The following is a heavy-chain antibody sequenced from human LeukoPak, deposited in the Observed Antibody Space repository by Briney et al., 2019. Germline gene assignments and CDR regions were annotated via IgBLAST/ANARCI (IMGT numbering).Heavy chain of an antibody. Sequence: GGSLRLSCAASGFTFDDYAMHWVRQAPGKGLEWVSGISWNSGSIGYADSVKGRFTISRDNAKNSLYLQMNGLRAEDTALYYCAKDLGSYDAFDIWGQGTMVTVSS. V-gene: IGHV3-9*01. D-gene: IGHD1-26*01. J-gene: IGHJ3*02. CDR3: AKDLGSYDAFDI. CDR2: ISWNSGSI. CDR1: GFTFDDYA.